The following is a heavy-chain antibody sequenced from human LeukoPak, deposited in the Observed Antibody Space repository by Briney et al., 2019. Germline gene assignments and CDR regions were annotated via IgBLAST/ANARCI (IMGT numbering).Heavy chain of an antibody. V-gene: IGHV3-48*03. D-gene: IGHD3-9*01. J-gene: IGHJ4*02. CDR3: ARGAEYYDILTGYDYFDY. Sequence: PGGSLRLSCAASGFTFSSYEMNWVRQAPGKGLEWVSYISSSGSTIYYADSVKGRFTISRDNAKNSLYLQMNSLRAEDTAVYYCARGAEYYDILTGYDYFDYWGQGTLVTVSS. CDR2: ISSSGSTI. CDR1: GFTFSSYE.